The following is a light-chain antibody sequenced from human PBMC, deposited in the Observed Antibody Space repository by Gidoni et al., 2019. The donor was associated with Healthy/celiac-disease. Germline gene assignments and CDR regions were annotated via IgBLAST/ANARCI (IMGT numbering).Light chain of an antibody. CDR1: QSISSY. CDR2: AAS. V-gene: IGKV1-39*01. Sequence: IQMTQSPSSLSASVGDRVTITCRASQSISSYLNWYQQKPGKAPKLLIYAASSLQSGVPSRFSGSGSGTDFTLTISSLQPEDFATYYCQPSYSTPRTFGPXTKLEIK. CDR3: QPSYSTPRT. J-gene: IGKJ2*01.